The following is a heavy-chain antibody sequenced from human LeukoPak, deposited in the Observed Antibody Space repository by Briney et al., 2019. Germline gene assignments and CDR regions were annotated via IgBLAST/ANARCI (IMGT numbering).Heavy chain of an antibody. CDR2: ISYDGSNK. Sequence: PGGSLRLSCAASGFTFSSYGMHWVRQAPGKGLEWVAVISYDGSNKYYADSVKGRFTISRDNSKNTLYLQMNSLRAEDTAVYYCAKDRPTGSSSSFDYWGQGTLVTVSS. CDR1: GFTFSSYG. V-gene: IGHV3-30*18. J-gene: IGHJ4*02. D-gene: IGHD6-6*01. CDR3: AKDRPTGSSSSFDY.